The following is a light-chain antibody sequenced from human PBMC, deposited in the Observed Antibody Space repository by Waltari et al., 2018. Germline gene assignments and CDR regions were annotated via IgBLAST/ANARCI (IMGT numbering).Light chain of an antibody. CDR3: SSYTTSSAPGV. CDR2: EVS. J-gene: IGLJ1*01. Sequence: SVSGSPGQSITISCSGTDSDVGAYDFVSWYQQHPGKAPHLIIYEVSNRPSGISNRFSASTSGNTSSLTISGLQAEDEADYYCSSYTTSSAPGVFGTGTRVTVL. V-gene: IGLV2-14*01. CDR1: DSDVGAYDF.